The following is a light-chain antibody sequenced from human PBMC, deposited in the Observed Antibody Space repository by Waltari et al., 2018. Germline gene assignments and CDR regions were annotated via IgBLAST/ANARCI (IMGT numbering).Light chain of an antibody. CDR2: DAS. J-gene: IGKJ2*01. CDR3: QQRSTWYT. CDR1: RSVNNY. V-gene: IGKV3-11*01. Sequence: EIVLTQSPATLSLSPGERATLSCRASRSVNNYLAWYQQKPGQAPRLLMYDASNRATGIPARFSGSGSGTDFTLTITSLEPEDFAVYYCQQRSTWYTFGQGTKLEIK.